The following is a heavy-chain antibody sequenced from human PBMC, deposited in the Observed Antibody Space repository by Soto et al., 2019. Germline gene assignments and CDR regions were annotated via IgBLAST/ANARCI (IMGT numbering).Heavy chain of an antibody. J-gene: IGHJ4*02. V-gene: IGHV3-21*01. Sequence: EVLLVGSGGGPAKPGGSLRLSCTASGFRFNSYGMNWVRQAPGKGLEWVSSISRGSSFIYYADSVKGRFTISRDNAKNSLYLQMNSLRADDTAIYYCTRVLLGGYYGSDFDYWGQGTQVTV. CDR1: GFRFNSYG. CDR2: ISRGSSFI. CDR3: TRVLLGGYYGSDFDY. D-gene: IGHD1-26*01.